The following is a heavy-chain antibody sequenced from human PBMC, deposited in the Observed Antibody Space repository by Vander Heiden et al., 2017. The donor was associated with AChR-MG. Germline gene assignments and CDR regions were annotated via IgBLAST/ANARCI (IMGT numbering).Heavy chain of an antibody. D-gene: IGHD3-22*01. CDR1: GITFCSYY. J-gene: IGHJ4*02. Sequence: QVQLVESGGGLVKPGGFLSISCAASGITFCSYYMTWIRQAPGKGLEWVSYISSSGNTIYYADSVKGRFTISRDNAKNLLYLLLNSLRAEDTAVYYCARNGAHYSDSTGYYLGFWGQGTLVTVSS. CDR2: ISSSGNTI. V-gene: IGHV3-11*01. CDR3: ARNGAHYSDSTGYYLGF.